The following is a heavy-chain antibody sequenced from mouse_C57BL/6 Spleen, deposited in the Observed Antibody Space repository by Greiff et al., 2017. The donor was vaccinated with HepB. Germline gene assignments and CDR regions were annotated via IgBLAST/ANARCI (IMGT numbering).Heavy chain of an antibody. J-gene: IGHJ2*01. V-gene: IGHV5-4*01. CDR3: AREGGNYLYYFDY. D-gene: IGHD2-1*01. CDR2: ISDGGSYT. Sequence: EVHLVESGGGLVKPGGSLKLSCAASGFTFSSYAMSWVRQTPEKRLEWVATISDGGSYTYYPDNVKGRFTISRDNAKNNLYLQMSHLKSEDTAMYYCAREGGNYLYYFDYWGQGTTLTVSS. CDR1: GFTFSSYA.